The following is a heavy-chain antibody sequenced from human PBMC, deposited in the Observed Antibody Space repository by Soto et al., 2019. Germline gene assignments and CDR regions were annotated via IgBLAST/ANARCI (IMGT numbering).Heavy chain of an antibody. CDR2: AYYIGST. V-gene: IGHV4-59*01. Sequence: ETLSLTCTVSGGSIRTFHWGWIRQPPGKGLEWIGYAYYIGSTNYNPSLKSRVTTSVDTSTNQFSLKLSSVTAADTAVYYCARVVGYCSGGTCYTGRFDTWGQGTLVTVSS. D-gene: IGHD2-15*01. CDR1: GGSIRTFH. J-gene: IGHJ5*02. CDR3: ARVVGYCSGGTCYTGRFDT.